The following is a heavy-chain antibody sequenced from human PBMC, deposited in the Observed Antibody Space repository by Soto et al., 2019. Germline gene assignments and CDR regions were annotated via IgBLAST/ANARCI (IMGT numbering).Heavy chain of an antibody. Sequence: SVKVSCKASGFTFTSSAVQWVRQARGQRLEWIGWIVVGSGNTNYAQKFQERVTITRDMSTSTAYMELSSVRSEDTAVYYCAADRTRQLPHDYYYGMDVWGQGTTVTVSS. CDR3: AADRTRQLPHDYYYGMDV. CDR2: IVVGSGNT. D-gene: IGHD2-2*01. J-gene: IGHJ6*02. CDR1: GFTFTSSA. V-gene: IGHV1-58*01.